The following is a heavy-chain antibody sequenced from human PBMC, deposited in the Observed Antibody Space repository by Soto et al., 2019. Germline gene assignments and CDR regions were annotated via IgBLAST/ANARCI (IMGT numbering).Heavy chain of an antibody. Sequence: GGSLRLSCAASGFTFSSYAMHWVRQAPGKGLEWVAVISYDGSNKYYADSVKGRFTISRDNSKNTLYLQMNSLRAEDTAVYYCARDLSSGWYRASGAFDIWGQGTMVTVSS. CDR3: ARDLSSGWYRASGAFDI. CDR2: ISYDGSNK. CDR1: GFTFSSYA. J-gene: IGHJ3*02. V-gene: IGHV3-30-3*01. D-gene: IGHD6-19*01.